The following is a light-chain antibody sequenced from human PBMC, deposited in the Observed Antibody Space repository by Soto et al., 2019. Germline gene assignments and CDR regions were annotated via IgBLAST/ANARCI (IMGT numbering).Light chain of an antibody. J-gene: IGKJ4*01. CDR2: WAS. CDR3: QQYFNTPVT. V-gene: IGKV4-1*01. Sequence: DFVMIQSPDSLAVSLGERATINCKSSRSVLFSVDKKDYLAWYQQKPGQPPKLLIYWASTRASGVPRRFTGSGSGTDFALTISSLQAEDVAVYYCQQYFNTPVTFGGGTRVEIK. CDR1: RSVLFSVDKKDY.